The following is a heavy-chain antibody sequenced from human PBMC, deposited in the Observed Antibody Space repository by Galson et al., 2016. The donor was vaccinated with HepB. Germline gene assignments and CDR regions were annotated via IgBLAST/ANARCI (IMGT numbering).Heavy chain of an antibody. Sequence: SLRLSCAASGFTFNTYAMSWVRQAPGKGLEWVSTLSASGGATYYSDSVKGRFTISRDNSKNTLYLQMNSLRDEDTAAYYCARGDRHSSSWWGFDYWGQGTLVTVSS. CDR3: ARGDRHSSSWWGFDY. V-gene: IGHV3-23*01. CDR2: LSASGGAT. J-gene: IGHJ4*02. D-gene: IGHD6-13*01. CDR1: GFTFNTYA.